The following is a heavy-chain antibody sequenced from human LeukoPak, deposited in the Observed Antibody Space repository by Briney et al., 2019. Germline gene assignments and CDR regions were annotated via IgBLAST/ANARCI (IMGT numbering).Heavy chain of an antibody. V-gene: IGHV4-39*01. Sequence: KPSETLSLTCTVSGGSISSSSYYWGWIRQPPGKGLEWIGSIYYSGSTYYNPSLKSRVTISVDTSKNQFSLKLSSVTAADTAVYYCAKVAGWILWGQGTMVTVSS. CDR1: GGSISSSSYY. CDR3: AKVAGWIL. D-gene: IGHD5-12*01. CDR2: IYYSGST. J-gene: IGHJ3*01.